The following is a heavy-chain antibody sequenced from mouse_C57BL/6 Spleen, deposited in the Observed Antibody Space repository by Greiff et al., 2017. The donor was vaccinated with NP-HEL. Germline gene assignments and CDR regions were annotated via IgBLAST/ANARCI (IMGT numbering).Heavy chain of an antibody. D-gene: IGHD2-12*01. J-gene: IGHJ1*03. V-gene: IGHV1-69*01. CDR1: GYTFTSYW. Sequence: QVQLQQPGAELVMPGASVKLSCKASGYTFTSYWMHWVKQRPGQGLEWIGEIDPSDSYTNYNQKFKGKSTLTVDKSSSTAYMQLSSLTSEDSAVYYCARAYYKGNFDVWGTGTTVTVSS. CDR3: ARAYYKGNFDV. CDR2: IDPSDSYT.